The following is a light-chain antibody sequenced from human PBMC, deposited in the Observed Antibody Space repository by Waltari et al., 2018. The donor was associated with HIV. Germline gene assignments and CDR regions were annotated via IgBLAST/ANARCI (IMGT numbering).Light chain of an antibody. CDR2: EVK. CDR3: CSYAGSDTLV. CDR1: RSNVGTYNL. J-gene: IGLJ3*02. V-gene: IGLV2-23*02. Sequence: HSALTQPASVSGSPGQSITISCTGTRSNVGTYNLVSWYQQHPGKAPKLLIYEVKRRPSGLSERFSGSKSGNTASLTVSGLQAEDEAIYYCCSYAGSDTLVFGGGTSLTIL.